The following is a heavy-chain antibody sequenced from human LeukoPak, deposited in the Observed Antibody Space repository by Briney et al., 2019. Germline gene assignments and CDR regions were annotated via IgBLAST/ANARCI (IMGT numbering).Heavy chain of an antibody. Sequence: ASVKVSCKASGYTFTNHGTSWVRQAPGQGLEWMGWISTYYGNTNYAQKLQGRVTMTTDTSTSTAFMELRSLRSDDTAVYYCARDEGYCTITTCYRNWFDPWGQGTLVTVSS. CDR2: ISTYYGNT. J-gene: IGHJ5*02. CDR3: ARDEGYCTITTCYRNWFDP. V-gene: IGHV1-18*01. D-gene: IGHD2-2*01. CDR1: GYTFTNHG.